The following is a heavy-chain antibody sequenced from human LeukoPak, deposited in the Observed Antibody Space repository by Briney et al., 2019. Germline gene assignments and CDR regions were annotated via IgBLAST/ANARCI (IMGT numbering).Heavy chain of an antibody. J-gene: IGHJ2*01. D-gene: IGHD1-7*01. CDR3: ARVRGTTPSVWYFDL. CDR1: GFTFSPYS. V-gene: IGHV3-48*02. CDR2: ITGDSSTV. Sequence: PGGSLRLSCQASGFTFSPYSMIWVRQAPGKGLEWVSYITGDSSTVYYADSLKGRFTISRDNAKNSLYLQVNTLRDADAAVYFCARVRGTTPSVWYFDLWGQGTLVTVSS.